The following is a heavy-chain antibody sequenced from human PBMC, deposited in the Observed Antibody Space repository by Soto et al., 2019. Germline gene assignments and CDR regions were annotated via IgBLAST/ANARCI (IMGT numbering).Heavy chain of an antibody. Sequence: QVTLKESGPVLVKPTEPLTLTCTVSGFSLSNAQMGVSWIRQPPGKALEWLAHIFSNDEKLYTTSLKSRLTISKDTSKSQVVLTMTDSDPVDTATYYCARLRLADYYYGMDVWGQGTTVTVSS. V-gene: IGHV2-26*01. J-gene: IGHJ6*02. CDR2: IFSNDEK. CDR1: GFSLSNAQMG. CDR3: ARLRLADYYYGMDV.